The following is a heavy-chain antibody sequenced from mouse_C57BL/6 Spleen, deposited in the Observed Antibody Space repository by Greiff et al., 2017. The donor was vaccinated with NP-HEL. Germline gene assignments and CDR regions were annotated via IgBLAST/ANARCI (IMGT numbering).Heavy chain of an antibody. J-gene: IGHJ2*01. V-gene: IGHV1-50*01. CDR2: IDPSDSYT. CDR3: ARDCALGD. CDR1: GYTFTSYW. Sequence: QVQLQQPGAELVKPGASVKLSCKASGYTFTSYWMQWVKQRPGQGLEWIGEIDPSDSYTNYNQKFKGKATLTVDTSSSTAYMQLSSLTSEDSAVYYCARDCALGDWGQGTTLTVSS.